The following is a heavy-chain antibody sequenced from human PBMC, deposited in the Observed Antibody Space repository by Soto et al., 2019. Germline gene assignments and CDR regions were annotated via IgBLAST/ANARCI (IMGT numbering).Heavy chain of an antibody. D-gene: IGHD3-22*01. CDR3: ARPFYYDSSGYYASDY. Sequence: VQLVESGGGLVQPGGSLRLSCAASGFTFSTYEMNWVRQAPGKGLQWVSYISSSANIIYYADSVKGRFTISRDNAKNSLYLQMNSLRAEDSAIYYCARPFYYDSSGYYASDYWGQGTLVTVSS. CDR1: GFTFSTYE. CDR2: ISSSANII. V-gene: IGHV3-48*03. J-gene: IGHJ4*02.